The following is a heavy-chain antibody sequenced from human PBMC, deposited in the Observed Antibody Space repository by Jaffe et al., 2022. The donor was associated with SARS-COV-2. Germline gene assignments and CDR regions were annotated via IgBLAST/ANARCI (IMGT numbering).Heavy chain of an antibody. J-gene: IGHJ6*03. D-gene: IGHD3-10*01. CDR2: IYYSGST. CDR3: ARVGYGSGPYYYYYYMDV. CDR1: GGSISSYY. Sequence: QVQLQESGPGLVKPSETLSLTCTVSGGSISSYYWSWIRQPPGKGLEWIGYIYYSGSTNYNPSLKSRVTISVDTSKNQFSLKLSSVTAADTAVYYCARVGYGSGPYYYYYYMDVWGKGTTVTVSS. V-gene: IGHV4-59*01.